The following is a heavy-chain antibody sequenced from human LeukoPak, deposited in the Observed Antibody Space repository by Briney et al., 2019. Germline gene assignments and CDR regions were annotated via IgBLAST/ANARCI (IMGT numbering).Heavy chain of an antibody. CDR3: ARGIAVAGDVDY. D-gene: IGHD6-19*01. CDR1: GVSISSSSYY. V-gene: IGHV4-39*01. Sequence: ASETLSLTCTVSGVSISSSSYYWGWIRQPPGKGLEWIWSIYYSGSTYSNPSLKSRVTISVDTSKNQFSLKLSSVTAAETDVYYCARGIAVAGDVDYWGPGTLVTV. J-gene: IGHJ4*02. CDR2: IYYSGST.